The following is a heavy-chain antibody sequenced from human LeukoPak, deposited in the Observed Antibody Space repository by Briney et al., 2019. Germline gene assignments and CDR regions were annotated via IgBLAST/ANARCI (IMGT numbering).Heavy chain of an antibody. D-gene: IGHD3-10*01. CDR3: ARVRGKGHMVRAHAFDI. CDR1: GFTSSSYA. V-gene: IGHV3-30-3*01. Sequence: GGSLRLSCAASGFTSSSYAMHWVRQAPGKGLEWVAVISYDGSNKYYADSVKGRFTISRDNSKNTLYLQMNSLRAEDTAVYYCARVRGKGHMVRAHAFDIWGQGTMVTVSS. J-gene: IGHJ3*02. CDR2: ISYDGSNK.